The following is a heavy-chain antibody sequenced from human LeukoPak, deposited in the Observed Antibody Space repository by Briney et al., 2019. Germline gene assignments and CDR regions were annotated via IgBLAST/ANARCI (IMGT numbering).Heavy chain of an antibody. D-gene: IGHD3-22*01. Sequence: ASVKVCCKASGYTFISCGISWVRQAPGQGLEWMGWISAYNGNTNYAQKLQGRVTMTTDTSTSTAYLELRSLSSDDEAVYYCARADSRLDYWGQGTLVTVSS. CDR2: ISAYNGNT. CDR3: ARADSRLDY. V-gene: IGHV1-18*01. CDR1: GYTFISCG. J-gene: IGHJ4*02.